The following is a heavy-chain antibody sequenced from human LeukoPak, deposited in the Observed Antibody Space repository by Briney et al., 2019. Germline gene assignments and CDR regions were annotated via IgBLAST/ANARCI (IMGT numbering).Heavy chain of an antibody. CDR1: GYTFTSYG. J-gene: IGHJ3*02. V-gene: IGHV1-18*01. Sequence: VASVKVSCKASGYTFTSYGISWVRQAPGQGLEWMGWISAYNGNTNYAQKLQGRVTMTTDTSTSTAYMELRSLRSDDTAVYYCAREKYVWGSYRHDAFDIWGQGTMVTVSS. D-gene: IGHD3-16*02. CDR3: AREKYVWGSYRHDAFDI. CDR2: ISAYNGNT.